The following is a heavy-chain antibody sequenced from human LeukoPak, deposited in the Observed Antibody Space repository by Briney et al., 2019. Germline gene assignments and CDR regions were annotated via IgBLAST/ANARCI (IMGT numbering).Heavy chain of an antibody. CDR2: IYHSGST. D-gene: IGHD6-19*01. V-gene: IGHV4-4*02. CDR3: ARSTRYSSGFGTYYYYGMDV. CDR1: GGSISSSNW. J-gene: IGHJ6*02. Sequence: PSGTLSLICAVSGGSISSSNWWSWVRQPPGKGLEWIGEIYHSGSTNYNPSLKSRVTISVDKSKNQFSLKLSSVTAADTAVYYCARSTRYSSGFGTYYYYGMDVWGQGTTVTVSS.